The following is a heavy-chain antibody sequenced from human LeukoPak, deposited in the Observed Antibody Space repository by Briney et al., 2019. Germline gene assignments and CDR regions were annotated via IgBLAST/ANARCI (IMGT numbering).Heavy chain of an antibody. D-gene: IGHD3-10*02. J-gene: IGHJ6*04. V-gene: IGHV3-48*03. CDR3: AELGITMIGGV. Sequence: GGSLRLSCEASVFNFKNYELNWVRHAPGKGLEWVSYISSSGSTIYYADSVKGRFTISRDNAKNSLYLQMNSLRAEDTAVYYCAELGITMIGGVWGKGATVTISS. CDR1: VFNFKNYE. CDR2: ISSSGSTI.